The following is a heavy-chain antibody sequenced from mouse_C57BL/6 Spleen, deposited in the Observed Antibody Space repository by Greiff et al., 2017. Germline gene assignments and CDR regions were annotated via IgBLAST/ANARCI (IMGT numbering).Heavy chain of an antibody. D-gene: IGHD3-2*02. V-gene: IGHV1-64*01. CDR2: IHPNSGST. CDR1: GYTFTSYW. J-gene: IGHJ3*01. Sequence: QVHVKQSGAELVKPGASVKLSCKASGYTFTSYWMHWVKQRPGQGLEWIGMIHPNSGSTNYNEKFKSKATLTVDKSSSTAYMQLSSLTSEDSAVYYCAREGQLRPFAYWGQGTLVTVSA. CDR3: AREGQLRPFAY.